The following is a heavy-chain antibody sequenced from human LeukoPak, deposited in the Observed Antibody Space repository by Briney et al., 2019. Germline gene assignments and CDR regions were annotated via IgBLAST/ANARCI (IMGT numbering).Heavy chain of an antibody. J-gene: IGHJ6*03. CDR1: GHTFTGYY. CDR3: AKLAGHYYMDV. Sequence: ASVKVSCKASGHTFTGYYMHWVRQAPGQGLEWMGWINPNTGGTNYAQKFQGRVTMTRDMSISTAYMELSRLRSDDTAVYYCAKLAGHYYMDVWGKGTTVTVSS. CDR2: INPNTGGT. V-gene: IGHV1-2*02.